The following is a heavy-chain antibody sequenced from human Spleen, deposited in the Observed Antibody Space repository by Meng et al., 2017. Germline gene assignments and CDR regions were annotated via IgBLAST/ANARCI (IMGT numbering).Heavy chain of an antibody. J-gene: IGHJ4*02. D-gene: IGHD3-16*02. CDR1: GFTFSNAW. CDR3: AGDRVMITFGGVVGGESEY. Sequence: GGSLRLSCAASGFTFSNAWMSWVRQAPGKGLEWVSVISGSGGSTYYADSVKGRFTISRDNSKNTLYLQMNSLRAADTTVYFCAGDRVMITFGGVVGGESEYWGQGALVTVSS. CDR2: ISGSGGST. V-gene: IGHV3-23*01.